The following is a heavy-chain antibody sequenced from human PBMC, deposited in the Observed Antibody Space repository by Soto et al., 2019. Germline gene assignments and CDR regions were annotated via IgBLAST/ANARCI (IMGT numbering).Heavy chain of an antibody. Sequence: QVQLLQSGTEVTKPGASLKASCKTSGYSFTSYHVHWVRQAPGQGLEWTGIFNPSGGSSTYAQNLQGRVTMTSDTSTKTVHMELTSLRSEDTAVYYFARDFFIHGVCYALDHWGQGTLVTVSS. J-gene: IGHJ4*02. CDR2: FNPSGGSS. CDR3: ARDFFIHGVCYALDH. CDR1: GYSFTSYH. D-gene: IGHD4-17*01. V-gene: IGHV1-46*04.